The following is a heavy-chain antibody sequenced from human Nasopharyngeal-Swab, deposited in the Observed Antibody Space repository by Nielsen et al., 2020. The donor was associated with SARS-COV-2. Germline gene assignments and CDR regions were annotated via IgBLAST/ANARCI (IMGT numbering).Heavy chain of an antibody. V-gene: IGHV3-23*01. J-gene: IGHJ4*02. CDR2: ISGSGGST. Sequence: GESLKISCAASGFTFSSYAMSWVRQAPGKGLEWVSAISGSGGSTYYADSVKGRFTISRDNSKNTLYLQMNSLRAEDTAVYYCAKWDILWELPGTFDYWGQGTLVTVSS. CDR1: GFTFSSYA. D-gene: IGHD1-26*01. CDR3: AKWDILWELPGTFDY.